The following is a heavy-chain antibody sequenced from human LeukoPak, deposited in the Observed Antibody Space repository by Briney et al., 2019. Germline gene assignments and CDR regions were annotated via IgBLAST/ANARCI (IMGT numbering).Heavy chain of an antibody. V-gene: IGHV3-23*01. CDR1: GGSISSYY. CDR2: ISGSGGST. D-gene: IGHD5-18*01. CDR3: AKDGQSGYSYG. Sequence: ETLSLTCTVSGGSISSYYWSWIRQPPGKGLEWVSAISGSGGSTYYADSVKGRFTISRDNSKNTLYLQMNSLRAEDTAVYYCAKDGQSGYSYGGGQGTLVTVSS. J-gene: IGHJ4*02.